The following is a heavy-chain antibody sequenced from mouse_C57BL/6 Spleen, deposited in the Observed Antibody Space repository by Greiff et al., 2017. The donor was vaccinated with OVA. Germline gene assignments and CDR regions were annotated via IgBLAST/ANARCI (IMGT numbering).Heavy chain of an antibody. V-gene: IGHV1-9*01. CDR3: ARRGYYYGSSFYYFDY. CDR1: GYTFTGYW. CDR2: ILPGSGST. D-gene: IGHD1-1*01. J-gene: IGHJ2*01. Sequence: VQLQQSGAELMKPGASVKLSCKATGYTFTGYWIEWVKQRPGHGLEWIGEILPGSGSTNYNEKFKGKATFTADTSSNTAYMQLSSLTTEDSAIYYCARRGYYYGSSFYYFDYWGQGTTLTVSS.